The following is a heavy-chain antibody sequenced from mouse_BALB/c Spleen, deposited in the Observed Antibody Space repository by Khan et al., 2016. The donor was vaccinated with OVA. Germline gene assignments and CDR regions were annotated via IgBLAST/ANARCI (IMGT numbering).Heavy chain of an antibody. CDR2: IISTGST. D-gene: IGHD2-12*01. CDR1: GYSITSDYA. CDR3: ATSLNYSYGYALDY. J-gene: IGHJ4*01. Sequence: EVQLVETGPGLVKPSQSLSLTCTVTGYSITSDYAWNWIRQFPGNILEWVGYIISTGSTSYNPSLKSRISITRDTSKNQFFLHLRSVTSEDTATYYCATSLNYSYGYALDYWGRGTSVTVSS. V-gene: IGHV3-2*02.